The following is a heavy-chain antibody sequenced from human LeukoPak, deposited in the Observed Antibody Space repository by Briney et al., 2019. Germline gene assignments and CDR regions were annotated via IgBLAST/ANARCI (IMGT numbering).Heavy chain of an antibody. V-gene: IGHV3-30*01. Sequence: PGGSLRLSCAASGFTFSSYAMHWVRQAPGKGLEWVAVISYDGSNKYCADSVKGRFTISRDNSKNTLYLQMNSLRAEDTAVYYCAREANYYDSSGYYFFLDYWGQGTLVTVSS. CDR2: ISYDGSNK. J-gene: IGHJ4*02. CDR3: AREANYYDSSGYYFFLDY. D-gene: IGHD3-22*01. CDR1: GFTFSSYA.